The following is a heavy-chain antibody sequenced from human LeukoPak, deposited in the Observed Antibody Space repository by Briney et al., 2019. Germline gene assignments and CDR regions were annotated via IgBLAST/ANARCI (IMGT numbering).Heavy chain of an antibody. CDR2: IYYSGST. J-gene: IGHJ5*02. CDR1: GGSINSYY. V-gene: IGHV4-59*01. Sequence: SETLSLTCTVSGGSINSYYWSWIRQPPGKGLEWIGYIYYSGSTNYNPSLKSRVTISVDTSKNQFSLRLSSVTAADTAVYYCASITMIVAAWGQGTLVTVSS. CDR3: ASITMIVAA. D-gene: IGHD3-22*01.